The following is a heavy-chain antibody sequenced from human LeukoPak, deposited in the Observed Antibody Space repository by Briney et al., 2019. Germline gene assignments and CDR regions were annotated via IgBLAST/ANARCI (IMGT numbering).Heavy chain of an antibody. CDR1: GYTFTGYY. V-gene: IGHV1-18*04. Sequence: ASVKVSCKASGYTFTGYYMHWVRQAPGQGLEWMAWISAYNGNTNYAQKLQGRVTMATDTSTSTAYMELRSLRSDDTAVYYCARARTTVTTRDAFDIWGQGTMVTVSS. D-gene: IGHD4-17*01. CDR3: ARARTTVTTRDAFDI. J-gene: IGHJ3*02. CDR2: ISAYNGNT.